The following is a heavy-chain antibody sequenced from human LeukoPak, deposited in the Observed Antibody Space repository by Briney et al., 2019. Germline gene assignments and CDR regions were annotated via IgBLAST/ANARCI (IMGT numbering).Heavy chain of an antibody. CDR2: IYSGGST. CDR3: ARGIYDSGVYYPGGFDI. CDR1: GGSISSYF. D-gene: IGHD3-22*01. V-gene: IGHV4-59*12. Sequence: PSETLSLTCTVSGGSISSYFWSWIRQPPGKGLEWIGYIYSGGSTNYNPSLKSRVTISVDTSKNQFSLRLSSVTAADTAVYYCARGIYDSGVYYPGGFDILGQGTMFTVSS. J-gene: IGHJ3*02.